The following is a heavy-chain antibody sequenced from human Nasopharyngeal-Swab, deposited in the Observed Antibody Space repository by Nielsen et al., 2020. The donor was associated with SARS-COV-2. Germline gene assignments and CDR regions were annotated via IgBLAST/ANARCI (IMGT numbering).Heavy chain of an antibody. CDR2: ISGSGGST. V-gene: IGHV3-23*01. J-gene: IGHJ6*02. Sequence: ARQAPGKGLEWVSAISGSGGSTYYADSVKGRFTISRDNSKNTLYPQMNSLRAEDTAVYYCAKVARDIVVVPAAMKAYYYYGMDVWGQGTTVTVSS. CDR3: AKVARDIVVVPAAMKAYYYYGMDV. D-gene: IGHD2-2*01.